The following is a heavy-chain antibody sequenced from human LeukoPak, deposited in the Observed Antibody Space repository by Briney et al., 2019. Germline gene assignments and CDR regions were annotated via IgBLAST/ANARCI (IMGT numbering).Heavy chain of an antibody. V-gene: IGHV3-15*01. D-gene: IGHD1-26*01. CDR3: AGAISKGAGIDS. Sequence: PGGSLRLSCAASGLTFRNAWMTWVRQAPGKGLEWVGRIKSKTDGGTIDYAAPVKGRFTISRDNSKDTAFLQMNSLTVEDTATYYCAGAISKGAGIDSWGQGTLVTVSS. J-gene: IGHJ4*02. CDR2: IKSKTDGGTI. CDR1: GLTFRNAW.